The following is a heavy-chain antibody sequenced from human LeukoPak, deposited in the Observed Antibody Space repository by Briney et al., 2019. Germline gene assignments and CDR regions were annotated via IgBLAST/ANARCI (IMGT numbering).Heavy chain of an antibody. J-gene: IGHJ3*02. V-gene: IGHV1-46*01. D-gene: IGHD2-15*01. CDR3: AKSRDSADAFDI. CDR1: GYTFTSYY. Sequence: ASVKVSCKASGYTFTSYYMDWVRQAPGQGLEWMGIINPSGGSTSYAQKFQGRVTMIRNTSISTAYMELSSLRSEDTAVYYCAKSRDSADAFDIWGQGTMVTVSS. CDR2: INPSGGST.